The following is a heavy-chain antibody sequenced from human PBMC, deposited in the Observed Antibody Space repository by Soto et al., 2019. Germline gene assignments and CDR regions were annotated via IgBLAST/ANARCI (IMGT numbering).Heavy chain of an antibody. Sequence: ASVKVSCKASGYTFTNYAMHWVRQAPGQRLKWMGWINAGNGNTKYSQKFQGRVTITRDTSASTAYMELTTLTSDDTAFYYCARGVSAGVDYWGQGTLVTVSS. CDR3: ARGVSAGVDY. CDR1: GYTFTNYA. J-gene: IGHJ4*02. D-gene: IGHD3-10*01. V-gene: IGHV1-3*01. CDR2: INAGNGNT.